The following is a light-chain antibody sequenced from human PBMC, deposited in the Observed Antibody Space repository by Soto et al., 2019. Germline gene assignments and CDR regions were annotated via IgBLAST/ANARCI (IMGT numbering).Light chain of an antibody. V-gene: IGKV3-15*01. CDR1: QSVSGN. Sequence: EIVMTQSSATLSVSPGERAALSCRACQSVSGNLAWYQQTPGQAPRLLIYGASTRATGIPARFSGSGFGTEFTLTISSLKSEDFAVYYCQQYNYRPPAFGQGTRLEIK. CDR2: GAS. CDR3: QQYNYRPPA. J-gene: IGKJ5*01.